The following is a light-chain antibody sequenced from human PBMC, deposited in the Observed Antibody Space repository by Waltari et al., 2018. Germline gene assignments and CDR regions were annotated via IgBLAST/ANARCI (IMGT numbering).Light chain of an antibody. Sequence: DIQMTQSPSPLSASVGDRVPITCRASQSIGSYLNWYQRKPGKAPNLLIYVATTLESGVPSRFTGSGSGTEFTLTINSLQPEDVATYYCQHSYSIPFIFGQGTKLEIK. J-gene: IGKJ2*01. V-gene: IGKV1-39*01. CDR2: VAT. CDR1: QSIGSY. CDR3: QHSYSIPFI.